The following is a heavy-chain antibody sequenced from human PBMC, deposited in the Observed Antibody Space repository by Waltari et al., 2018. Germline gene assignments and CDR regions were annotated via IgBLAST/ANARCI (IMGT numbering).Heavy chain of an antibody. V-gene: IGHV3-21*01. J-gene: IGHJ1*01. D-gene: IGHD6-13*01. CDR3: ARDLSRAAAGLEYFQH. CDR1: GFTFSSYS. Sequence: EVQLVESGGGLVKPGGSLRLSCAASGFTFSSYSMNWVRQAPGKGLEWVSSISSSSSYIYYADSVKGRFTISRDNAKNSLYLQMNSLRAEDTAVYYCARDLSRAAAGLEYFQHWGQGTLVTVSS. CDR2: ISSSSSYI.